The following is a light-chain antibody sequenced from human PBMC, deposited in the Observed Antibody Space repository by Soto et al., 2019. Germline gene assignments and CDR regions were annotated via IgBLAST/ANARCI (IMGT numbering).Light chain of an antibody. CDR2: NDR. Sequence: SYDLTQPPSVSVVPGQTARITCGGDNIGSKSVHWYQQKPGQAPVLVVYNDRDRPSGIPERFSGSNSGNTATLTISRVEAGDEADYYCQLWVSSSHHFYAFGTGTKVTVL. J-gene: IGLJ1*01. V-gene: IGLV3-21*02. CDR3: QLWVSSSHHFYA. CDR1: NIGSKS.